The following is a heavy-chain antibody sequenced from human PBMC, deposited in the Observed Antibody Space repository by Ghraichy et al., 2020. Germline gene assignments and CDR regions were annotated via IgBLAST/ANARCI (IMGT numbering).Heavy chain of an antibody. V-gene: IGHV4-61*01. CDR3: ARGGATVTHYYYYMDV. D-gene: IGHD1-26*01. Sequence: SETLSLTCTVSGGSVSSGSYYWSWIRQPPGKGLEWIGYIYYSGSTNYNPSLKGRVTISVDTSKNQFSLKLSSVTAADTAVYYCARGGATVTHYYYYMDVWGKGTTVTVSS. CDR2: IYYSGST. CDR1: GGSVSSGSYY. J-gene: IGHJ6*03.